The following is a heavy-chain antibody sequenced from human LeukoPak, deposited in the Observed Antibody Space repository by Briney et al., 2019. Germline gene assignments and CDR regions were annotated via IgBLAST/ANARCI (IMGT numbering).Heavy chain of an antibody. CDR2: IYYSGST. J-gene: IGHJ6*03. CDR3: ARLGGPYNIVVVPAAIRDYYYYMDV. Sequence: SETLSLTCTVSGGSISSSSYYWGWIRQPPGKGLEWIGSIYYSGSTYYNPSLKSRVTISVDTSKNQFSLKLSSVTAADTAVYYRARLGGPYNIVVVPAAIRDYYYYMDVWGKGTTVTVSS. V-gene: IGHV4-39*01. D-gene: IGHD2-2*02. CDR1: GGSISSSSYY.